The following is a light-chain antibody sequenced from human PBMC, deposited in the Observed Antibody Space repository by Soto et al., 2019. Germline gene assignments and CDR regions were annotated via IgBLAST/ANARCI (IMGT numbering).Light chain of an antibody. J-gene: IGKJ2*01. CDR1: QSVSSY. CDR3: QQRSNWPHT. Sequence: EIVLTQSPATLSLSPGERATLSCRASQSVSSYLAWYQHKPGQAPRLLIYDASNRATGIPARFSGSGSGTDVTLTISSLEPEDFAVYYGQQRSNWPHTFGPGPKLEIK. V-gene: IGKV3-11*01. CDR2: DAS.